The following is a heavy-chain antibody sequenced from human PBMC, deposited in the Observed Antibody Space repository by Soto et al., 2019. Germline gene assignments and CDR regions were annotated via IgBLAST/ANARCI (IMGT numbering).Heavy chain of an antibody. CDR1: GFTFSSYS. D-gene: IGHD3-22*01. J-gene: IGHJ5*02. Sequence: PGGSLRLSCAASGFTFSSYSMNWVRQAPGKGLEWVSYISSSSSTIYYADSVKGRFTISRDNAKNSLYLQMNSLRDEDTAVYYCARGGFTMIVPNWFDPWGQGTLVTVSS. CDR3: ARGGFTMIVPNWFDP. CDR2: ISSSSSTI. V-gene: IGHV3-48*02.